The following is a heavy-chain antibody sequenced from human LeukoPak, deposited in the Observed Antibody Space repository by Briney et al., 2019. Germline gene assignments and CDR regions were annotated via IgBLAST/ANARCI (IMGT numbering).Heavy chain of an antibody. CDR3: AKEGYYGSGSFPDY. CDR1: GXPFNSYG. CDR2: ISYDGSNE. D-gene: IGHD3-10*01. V-gene: IGHV3-30*18. J-gene: IGHJ4*02. Sequence: GGSLRLSCAASGXPFNSYGMHWVRQAPGEGLEWMAVISYDGSNEYYADSVKGRFTISRDNSKNTMDLQMNSLRAEDTAVYYCAKEGYYGSGSFPDYWGQGTLVTVSS.